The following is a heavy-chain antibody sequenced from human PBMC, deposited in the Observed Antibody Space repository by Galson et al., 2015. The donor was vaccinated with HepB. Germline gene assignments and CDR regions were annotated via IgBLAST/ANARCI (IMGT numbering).Heavy chain of an antibody. CDR3: ARTETAITGTYYYYYYMDV. CDR1: GGTFSSYA. J-gene: IGHJ6*03. Sequence: SVKVSCKASGGTFSSYAISWVRQAPGQGLEWMGGIIPIFGTANYAQKFQGRVTITADESTSTAYMELSSLRSEDTAVYYCARTETAITGTYYYYYYMDVWGKGTTVTVSS. V-gene: IGHV1-69*13. D-gene: IGHD1-20*01. CDR2: IIPIFGTA.